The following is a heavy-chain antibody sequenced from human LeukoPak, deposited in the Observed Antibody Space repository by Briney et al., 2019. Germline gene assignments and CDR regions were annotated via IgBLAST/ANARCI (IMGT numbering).Heavy chain of an antibody. CDR3: ARVVNFGVVIPLYYFDY. Sequence: GGSLRLSCAASGFTLSSSWMHWVCQAPEKGREWVADIKCDGSEKDYVDSVKGRLTISRDNAKNSLYLQMNSLRGEDTAVYYCARVVNFGVVIPLYYFDYWGQGTLVTVSS. V-gene: IGHV3-52*01. CDR1: GFTLSSSW. J-gene: IGHJ4*02. CDR2: IKCDGSEK. D-gene: IGHD3-3*01.